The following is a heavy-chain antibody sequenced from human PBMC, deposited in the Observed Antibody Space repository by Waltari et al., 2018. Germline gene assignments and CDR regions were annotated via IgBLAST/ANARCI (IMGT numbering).Heavy chain of an antibody. CDR3: AKDLYYDFWSGSGMDV. D-gene: IGHD3-3*01. CDR2: ISWNSGSI. J-gene: IGHJ6*02. V-gene: IGHV3-9*01. Sequence: ELLLVESGGGLVQPGRSLRLSCAASGFTFDDYAMHWVRQVPGKGLEWVSGISWNSGSIGYADSVKGLVTISRDNAKNSLYLQMNSLRAEDTALYYCAKDLYYDFWSGSGMDVWGQGTTVTVSS. CDR1: GFTFDDYA.